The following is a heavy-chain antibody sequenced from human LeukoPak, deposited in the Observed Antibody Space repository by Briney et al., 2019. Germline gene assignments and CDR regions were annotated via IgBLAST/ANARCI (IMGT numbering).Heavy chain of an antibody. V-gene: IGHV4-59*01. D-gene: IGHD6-13*01. CDR2: IYYSGGT. Sequence: SETLSLTCSVSGGSISSYYWSWIRQPPGKGLEWIGYIYYSGGTNYNPSLKNRVTMSVDTSKNQFSLKLSSVTAADTAVYYCARGGFRSSLYHFDYWGQGKLAHVSS. J-gene: IGHJ4*02. CDR3: ARGGFRSSLYHFDY. CDR1: GGSISSYY.